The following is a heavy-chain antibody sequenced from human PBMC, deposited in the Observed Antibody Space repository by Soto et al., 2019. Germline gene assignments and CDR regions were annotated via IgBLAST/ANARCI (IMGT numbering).Heavy chain of an antibody. CDR1: GESFSGYY. Sequence: SETLSLTCAVYGESFSGYYWSWIRQPPGKGLEWIGEINHSGSTNYNPSLKSRVTISVDTSKNQFSLKLSSVTAADTAVYYCARGTHTVTTIRVYSYMDVWGKGTTVTLSS. V-gene: IGHV4-34*01. CDR2: INHSGST. CDR3: ARGTHTVTTIRVYSYMDV. D-gene: IGHD5-12*01. J-gene: IGHJ6*03.